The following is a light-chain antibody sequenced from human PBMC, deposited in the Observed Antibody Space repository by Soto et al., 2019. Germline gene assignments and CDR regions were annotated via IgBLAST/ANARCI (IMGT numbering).Light chain of an antibody. J-gene: IGLJ1*01. Sequence: QSVLTQPPSVSGAPGQRVTISCTGSSSNIGAGYDVHWYQQLPGTAPKLLIYGNINRPSGVPDRFSGSKSGTSASLAITGLHAEDEADYYCQSYDSSRICYVFGTGTKLTVL. CDR1: SSNIGAGYD. CDR2: GNI. V-gene: IGLV1-40*01. CDR3: QSYDSSRICYV.